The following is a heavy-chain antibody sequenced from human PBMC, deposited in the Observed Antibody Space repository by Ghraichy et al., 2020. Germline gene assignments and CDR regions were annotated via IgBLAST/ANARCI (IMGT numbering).Heavy chain of an antibody. V-gene: IGHV3-30-3*01. D-gene: IGHD3-10*01. CDR2: ISYDGNNK. Sequence: GESLNISCAASGFTFSSYAMHWVRQAPGKGLEWVAVISYDGNNKYYTDSVKGRFTISRDNSKNTLYLQMNSLRAEDTAVYYRERVCFGELLVDYWGQGTLVTVSS. CDR1: GFTFSSYA. J-gene: IGHJ4*02. CDR3: ERVCFGELLVDY.